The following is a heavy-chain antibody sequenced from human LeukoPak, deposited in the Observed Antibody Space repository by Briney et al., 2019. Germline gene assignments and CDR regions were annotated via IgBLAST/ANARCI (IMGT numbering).Heavy chain of an antibody. CDR1: GYTFTGYY. D-gene: IGHD5-24*01. V-gene: IGHV1-2*02. Sequence: GASVKVPHKASGYTFTGYYMHWVRQAPGQGLEWMGWINPNSGGTNYAQKFQGRVTMTRDTSISTAYMELSRLRSDDTAVYYCARDMGDGYNPPFDYWGQGTLVTVSS. J-gene: IGHJ4*02. CDR2: INPNSGGT. CDR3: ARDMGDGYNPPFDY.